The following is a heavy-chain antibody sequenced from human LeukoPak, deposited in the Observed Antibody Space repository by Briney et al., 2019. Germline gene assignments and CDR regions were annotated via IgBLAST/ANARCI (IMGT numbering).Heavy chain of an antibody. CDR2: IYHTGST. CDR1: GGSVSDYY. Sequence: SETLSLTCTISGGSVSDYYWSWIRQSPGKGLEWIGYIYHTGSTSYSPSLKSRVTISADTSQNQFSLKLSSVTAADTAVYYCARSSRGAAAGFDYWGQGTLVTVSS. V-gene: IGHV4-59*02. J-gene: IGHJ4*02. D-gene: IGHD6-13*01. CDR3: ARSSRGAAAGFDY.